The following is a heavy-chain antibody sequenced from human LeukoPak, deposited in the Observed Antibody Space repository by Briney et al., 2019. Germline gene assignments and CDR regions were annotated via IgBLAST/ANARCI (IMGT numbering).Heavy chain of an antibody. CDR2: ISGYSGKT. J-gene: IGHJ4*02. V-gene: IGHV1-18*01. CDR3: ARSDVWGELHLDY. CDR1: GYTFNSYG. Sequence: GASVKVSCKASGYTFNSYGISWVRQAPGQGLEWMAWISGYSGKTNYAQKFQGRGTMTTDRSTSTAYMELRSLTSDDTAVYYCARSDVWGELHLDYWGQGTLVTVSS. D-gene: IGHD3-16*01.